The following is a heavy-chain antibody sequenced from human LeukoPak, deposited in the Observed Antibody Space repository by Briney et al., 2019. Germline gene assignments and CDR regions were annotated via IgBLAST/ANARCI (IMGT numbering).Heavy chain of an antibody. CDR1: GYTFTSYD. V-gene: IGHV1-8*01. CDR3: ARVIGYCSSTSCSYYFDY. J-gene: IGHJ4*02. CDR2: MNPNSGNT. D-gene: IGHD2-2*01. Sequence: GASVKVSCKASGYTFTSYDINWVRQATGQGLEWMGWMNPNSGNTGCAQKFQGRVTMTRNTSISTAYMELSSLRSEDTAVYYCARVIGYCSSTSCSYYFDYWGQGTQVTVSS.